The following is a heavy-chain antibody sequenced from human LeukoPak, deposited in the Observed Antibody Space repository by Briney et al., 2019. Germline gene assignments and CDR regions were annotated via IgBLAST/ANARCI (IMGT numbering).Heavy chain of an antibody. CDR3: ARRAYSSGYYYFDY. CDR1: GGSINSNY. J-gene: IGHJ4*02. V-gene: IGHV4-59*01. Sequence: SETLSLTCTVSGGSINSNYWSWIRQPPGEGLEWIGYIYYSGSTIYNPSLKSRVTISVDTSKNQFSLKLSSVTAADTAVYYCARRAYSSGYYYFDYWGQGTLVTVSS. CDR2: IYYSGST. D-gene: IGHD3-22*01.